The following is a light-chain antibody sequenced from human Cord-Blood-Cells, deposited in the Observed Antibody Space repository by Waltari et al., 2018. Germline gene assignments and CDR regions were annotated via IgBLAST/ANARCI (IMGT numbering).Light chain of an antibody. CDR1: QRVSSN. CDR3: HQYNNWPPWT. Sequence: EIVMTQSPATLSVSPGERATLSCRASQRVSSNLTWYQQKPGQAPRLLIYGASTRSTGIPARCSGSGSATEFTLTISSLQSEDFAVYYCHQYNNWPPWTFGQGTKVEIK. J-gene: IGKJ1*01. CDR2: GAS. V-gene: IGKV3-15*01.